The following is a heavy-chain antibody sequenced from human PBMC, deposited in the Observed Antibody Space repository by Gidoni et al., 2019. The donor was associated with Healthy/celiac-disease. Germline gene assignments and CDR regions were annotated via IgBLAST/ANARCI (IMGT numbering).Heavy chain of an antibody. CDR3: ARASRPYGDYSEYFDL. J-gene: IGHJ2*01. Sequence: QVQLQQWGAGLVKPSETLSLTCAVYGVSFSGYYWSWIRQPPGKGLEWIGEINHSVSTNYNPSLKSRVTISVDTSKNQFSLKLSSVTAADTAVYYCARASRPYGDYSEYFDLWGRGTLVTVSS. D-gene: IGHD4-17*01. CDR1: GVSFSGYY. V-gene: IGHV4-34*01. CDR2: INHSVST.